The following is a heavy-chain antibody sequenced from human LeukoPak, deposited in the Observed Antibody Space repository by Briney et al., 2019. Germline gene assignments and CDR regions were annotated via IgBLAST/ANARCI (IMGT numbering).Heavy chain of an antibody. CDR2: ISWNSGSI. D-gene: IGHD3-22*01. CDR1: GFTFDDYA. V-gene: IGHV3-9*01. J-gene: IGHJ5*02. CDR3: AKGSSGYYNWFDP. Sequence: GGSLRLSCAASGFTFDDYAMHWVRQAPRKGLEWVSGISWNSGSIGYADSVKGRFTISRDNAKNSLYLQTNSLRAGDTALYYCAKGSSGYYNWFDPWGQGTLVTVSS.